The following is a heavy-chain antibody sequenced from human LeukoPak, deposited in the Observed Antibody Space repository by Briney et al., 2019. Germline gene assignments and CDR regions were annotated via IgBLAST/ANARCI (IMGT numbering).Heavy chain of an antibody. CDR1: GGSFSGYY. CDR3: ARVLRGVIITRNWFDP. J-gene: IGHJ5*02. V-gene: IGHV4-34*01. D-gene: IGHD3-10*01. CDR2: INHSGST. Sequence: SETPSLTCAVYGGSFSGYYWNWIRQPPGKGLEWIGEINHSGSTNYNPSLKSRVTISVDTSKNQFSLKLSSVTAADTAVYYCARVLRGVIITRNWFDPWGQGTLVTVSS.